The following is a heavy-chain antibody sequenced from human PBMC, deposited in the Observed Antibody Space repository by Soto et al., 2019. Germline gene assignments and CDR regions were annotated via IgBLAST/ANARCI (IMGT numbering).Heavy chain of an antibody. CDR1: GVTFSSYA. CDR2: VSAGGDMT. Sequence: GGSLRLSCAASGVTFSSYAMSWVRQAPGKGLEWVSSVSAGGDMTYYSDSVKGRFTISRDNSNNALFLQMNSLRAEDTAVYYCASSPDDSSGYYLDYWGQGTLVTVSS. D-gene: IGHD3-22*01. CDR3: ASSPDDSSGYYLDY. J-gene: IGHJ4*02. V-gene: IGHV3-23*01.